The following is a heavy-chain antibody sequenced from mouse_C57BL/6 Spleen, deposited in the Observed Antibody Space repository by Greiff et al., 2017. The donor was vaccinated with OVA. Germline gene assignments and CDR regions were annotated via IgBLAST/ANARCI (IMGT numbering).Heavy chain of an antibody. Sequence: QVQLQQPGAELVKPGASVTLSCKASGYTFTSYWMHWVKQRPGRGLEWIGRIDPNSGGTKYNEKFKSKATLTVDKPSSTAYMQLSRLTSEDSAVYYCARGGYDYDDGFAYWGQGTLVTVSA. CDR3: ARGGYDYDDGFAY. CDR2: IDPNSGGT. V-gene: IGHV1-72*01. CDR1: GYTFTSYW. D-gene: IGHD2-4*01. J-gene: IGHJ3*01.